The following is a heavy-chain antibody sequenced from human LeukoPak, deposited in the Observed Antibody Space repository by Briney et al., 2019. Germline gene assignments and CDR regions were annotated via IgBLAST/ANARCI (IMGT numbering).Heavy chain of an antibody. Sequence: SETLSLTCTVSGGAISSSSYYWGWIRQPPGKGLEWSGSIYYSGSTYYNPSLKSRVTISVDTSKNQFSLKLSSVTAADTAVYSCAVNPGGGSLRDFDYWGQGTLVTVSS. V-gene: IGHV4-39*01. J-gene: IGHJ4*02. CDR3: AVNPGGGSLRDFDY. CDR2: IYYSGST. D-gene: IGHD1-26*01. CDR1: GGAISSSSYY.